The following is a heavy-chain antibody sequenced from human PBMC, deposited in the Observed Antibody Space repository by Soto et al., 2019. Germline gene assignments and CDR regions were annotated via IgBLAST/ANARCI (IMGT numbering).Heavy chain of an antibody. V-gene: IGHV4-34*01. J-gene: IGHJ6*02. Sequence: KPSETLSLTCAVYGGSFSGYYWSWIRQPPGKGLEWIGEINHSGSTNYNPSLKSRVTISVDTSKNRFSLKLSSVTAADTAVYYCERGHIRYFEWLHYYYGMDVWGQGTTVTVSS. CDR1: GGSFSGYY. CDR2: INHSGST. D-gene: IGHD3-9*01. CDR3: ERGHIRYFEWLHYYYGMDV.